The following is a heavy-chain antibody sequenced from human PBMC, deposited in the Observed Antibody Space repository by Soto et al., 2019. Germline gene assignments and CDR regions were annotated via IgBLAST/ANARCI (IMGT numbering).Heavy chain of an antibody. CDR2: IYYSGST. Sequence: PSETLSLTCTVSGGSISSYYWSWIRQPPGKGLEWIGYIYYSGSTNYNPSLKSRVTISVDTSKNQFSRKLSSVTAADTAVYYCARVNRDYDSSGETYYFDYWGQGTLVTVSS. D-gene: IGHD3-22*01. CDR3: ARVNRDYDSSGETYYFDY. J-gene: IGHJ4*02. V-gene: IGHV4-59*12. CDR1: GGSISSYY.